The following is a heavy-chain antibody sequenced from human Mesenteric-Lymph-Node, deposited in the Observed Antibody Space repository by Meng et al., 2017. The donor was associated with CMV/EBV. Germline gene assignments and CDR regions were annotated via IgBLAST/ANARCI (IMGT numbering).Heavy chain of an antibody. Sequence: GPLRLSCTVSGGSVSSGSYYWSWIRQPPGKGLEWIGYIYYSGSTNYNPSLKSRVTISVDTSKNQFSLKLSSVTAADTAVYYCARTPIGSRDLDYWGQGTLVTVSS. CDR2: IYYSGST. J-gene: IGHJ4*02. CDR3: ARTPIGSRDLDY. CDR1: GGSVSSGSYY. D-gene: IGHD1-26*01. V-gene: IGHV4-61*01.